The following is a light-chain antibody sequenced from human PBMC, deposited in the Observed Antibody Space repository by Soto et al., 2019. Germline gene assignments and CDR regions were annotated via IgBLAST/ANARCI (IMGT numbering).Light chain of an antibody. CDR1: QSVSRY. CDR2: DTS. V-gene: IGKV3-11*01. J-gene: IGKJ1*01. CDR3: QQRTNWLGT. Sequence: EIVLTQSPVTLSLSPGERATLSCRASQSVSRYLAWYQQKPGQAPRLLIYDTSIRATGIPARFSGSGSGTDLPPTINRLGPEDFSIYYCQQRTNWLGTFGQGTKVEIK.